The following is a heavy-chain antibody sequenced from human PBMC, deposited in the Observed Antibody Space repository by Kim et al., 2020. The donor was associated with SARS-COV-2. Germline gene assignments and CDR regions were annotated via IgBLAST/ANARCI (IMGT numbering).Heavy chain of an antibody. J-gene: IGHJ3*02. CDR3: ARIRWPGPDDAFDI. CDR2: IYYSGST. D-gene: IGHD2-15*01. Sequence: SETLSLTCTVSGGSISSSSYYWGWIRQPPGKGLEWIGSIYYSGSTYYNPSLKSRVTISVDTSKNQFSLKLSSVTAADTAVYYCARIRWPGPDDAFDIWG. CDR1: GGSISSSSYY. V-gene: IGHV4-39*01.